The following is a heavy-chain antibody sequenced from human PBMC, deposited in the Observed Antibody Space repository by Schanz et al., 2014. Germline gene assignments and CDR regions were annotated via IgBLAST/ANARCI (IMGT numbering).Heavy chain of an antibody. J-gene: IGHJ4*02. V-gene: IGHV1-18*01. CDR1: GYTFISYG. D-gene: IGHD3-3*01. Sequence: QEQLVQSGAEVRKPGASVKVSCKASGYTFISYGISWVRQAPGQGLEWLGWISTFRNEDTNSAQRFQGRLTMTTDTSTSTAYMELRSLRSDDTAVYYCARGFDFWDRWGQGTLVIVSS. CDR2: ISTFRNEDT. CDR3: ARGFDFWDR.